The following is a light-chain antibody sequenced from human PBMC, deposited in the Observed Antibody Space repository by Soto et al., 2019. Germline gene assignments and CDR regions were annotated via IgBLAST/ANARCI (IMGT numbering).Light chain of an antibody. V-gene: IGLV1-40*01. J-gene: IGLJ2*01. CDR3: QSYDSSLSAHVV. Sequence: QSVLTQPPSVSGAAGQRVTSSCTGSSSKIGAGYDVHWYQQLPGTAPKLLIYGNSNRPSGVPDRFSGSKSGTSASLAITGLQAEDEADYYCQSYDSSLSAHVVFGGGTKLTVL. CDR1: SSKIGAGYD. CDR2: GNS.